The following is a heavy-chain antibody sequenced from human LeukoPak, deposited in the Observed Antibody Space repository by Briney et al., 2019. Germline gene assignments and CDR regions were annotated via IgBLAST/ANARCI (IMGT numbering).Heavy chain of an antibody. V-gene: IGHV1-2*04. D-gene: IGHD6-13*01. CDR1: GFTFTGYY. Sequence: ASVKVSCKTSGFTFTGYYIHWVRQAPGQGLEWMGWINPNSGGTNYEQKFQGWVTMTRDTSISTAYIELIRLRSDDTAVYYCARVGEAAADGPTLRSRYFDYWGQGTLVTVSS. CDR3: ARVGEAAADGPTLRSRYFDY. J-gene: IGHJ4*02. CDR2: INPNSGGT.